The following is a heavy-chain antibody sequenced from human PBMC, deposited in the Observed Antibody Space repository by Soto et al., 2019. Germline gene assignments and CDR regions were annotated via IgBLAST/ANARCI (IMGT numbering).Heavy chain of an antibody. D-gene: IGHD3-3*01. CDR2: INHSGST. J-gene: IGHJ4*02. Sequence: QVQLQQWGAGLLKPSETLSLTCAVYGGSFSGYYWSWIRQPPGKGLEWIGEINHSGSTNYNPSLKHRVTISVATSKNRFSLTLSVWTAADAAVYYCAGGGSIFGVVCIRATALDFDYWGQGTLVTVSS. CDR3: AGGGSIFGVVCIRATALDFDY. CDR1: GGSFSGYY. V-gene: IGHV4-34*01.